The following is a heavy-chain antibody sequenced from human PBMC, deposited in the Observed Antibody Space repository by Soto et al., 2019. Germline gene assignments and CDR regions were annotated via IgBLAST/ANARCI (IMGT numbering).Heavy chain of an antibody. CDR2: IYYSGST. V-gene: IGHV4-59*01. J-gene: IGHJ6*01. CDR3: SRDGGEGEGMQV. CDR1: GVSISIYY. D-gene: IGHD2-21*01. Sequence: LSLTFTFSGVSISIYYLSLILQPPCKGLEWIVYIYYSGSTNYNPSLKSRVTISVDTSKKQFSLRLSSVTAADTAVYYCSRDGGEGEGMQVCGQGITVTVSS.